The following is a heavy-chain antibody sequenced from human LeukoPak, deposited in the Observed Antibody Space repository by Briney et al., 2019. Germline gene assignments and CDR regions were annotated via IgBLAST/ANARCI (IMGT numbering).Heavy chain of an antibody. Sequence: GGSLRPSCTASGFTFGDYAMSWVRQAPGKGLEWVGFIRSKAYGGTTEYAASVKGRFTISRDDSKSIAYLQMNSLKTEDTAVYYCTREGTYYYDSSGEGPPPMDVWGQGTTVTVSS. CDR1: GFTFGDYA. V-gene: IGHV3-49*04. CDR3: TREGTYYYDSSGEGPPPMDV. J-gene: IGHJ6*02. D-gene: IGHD3-22*01. CDR2: IRSKAYGGTT.